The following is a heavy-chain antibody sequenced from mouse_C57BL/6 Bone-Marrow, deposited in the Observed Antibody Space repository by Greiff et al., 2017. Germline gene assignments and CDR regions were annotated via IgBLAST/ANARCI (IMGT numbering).Heavy chain of an antibody. CDR1: GYSITSGYY. CDR2: ISYDGSN. V-gene: IGHV3-6*01. D-gene: IGHD4-1*01. J-gene: IGHJ4*01. CDR3: ARELGEKLDDAMDY. Sequence: EVQRVESGPGLVKPSQSLSLTCSVTGYSITSGYYWNWIRQFPGNKLEWMGYISYDGSNNYNPSLKNRISITRDTSKNQFFLKLNSVTTEDTATYYCARELGEKLDDAMDYWGQGTSVTVSS.